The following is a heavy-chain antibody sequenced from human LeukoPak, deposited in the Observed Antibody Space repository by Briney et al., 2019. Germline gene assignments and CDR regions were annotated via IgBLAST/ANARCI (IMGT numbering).Heavy chain of an antibody. D-gene: IGHD4-17*01. Sequence: GGSLRLSCAASGFTFSSYAMSWVRQAPGKGLEWVSAISGSGSSTYYADSVKGRFTISRDNSKNTLYLQMNSLRAEDTAVYYCAKDDGDYGVYGMDVWGQGTTVTVSS. CDR2: ISGSGSST. V-gene: IGHV3-23*01. CDR3: AKDDGDYGVYGMDV. J-gene: IGHJ6*02. CDR1: GFTFSSYA.